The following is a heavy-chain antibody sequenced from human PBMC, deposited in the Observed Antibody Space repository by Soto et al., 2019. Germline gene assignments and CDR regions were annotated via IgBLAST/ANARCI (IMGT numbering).Heavy chain of an antibody. J-gene: IGHJ3*02. CDR1: GSTFSSYA. Sequence: GGSLRLSCAASGSTFSSYAMHWVRQAPGKGLEWVAVISYDGSNKYYADSVKGRFTISRDNSKNTLYLQMNSLRAEDTAVYYCASQWTYPAFDIWGQGTMVTVSS. CDR2: ISYDGSNK. V-gene: IGHV3-30-3*01. D-gene: IGHD6-19*01. CDR3: ASQWTYPAFDI.